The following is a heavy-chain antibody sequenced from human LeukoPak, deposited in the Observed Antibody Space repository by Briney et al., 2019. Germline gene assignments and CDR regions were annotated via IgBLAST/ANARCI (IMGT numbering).Heavy chain of an antibody. Sequence: ASVKVSCKASGYTFTSYGISWVRQAPGQGLEWMGWISAYNGNTNYAQKLQGRVTMTTDTSTSTAYMELRSLRSEDTAVYYCATDYDFWSGPPYYYYMDVWGKGTTVTVSS. D-gene: IGHD3-3*01. V-gene: IGHV1-18*01. CDR1: GYTFTSYG. CDR3: ATDYDFWSGPPYYYYMDV. CDR2: ISAYNGNT. J-gene: IGHJ6*03.